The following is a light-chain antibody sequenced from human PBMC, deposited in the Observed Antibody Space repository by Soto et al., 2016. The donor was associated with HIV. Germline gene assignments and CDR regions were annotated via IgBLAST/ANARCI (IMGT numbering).Light chain of an antibody. CDR1: QSISGY. V-gene: IGKV1-39*01. CDR3: QQSYTTPRYT. J-gene: IGKJ2*01. Sequence: DIQMTQSPSSLSASVGDRVTSTCRASQSISGYLNWYQQKPGKAPKLLIYAASSLQSGIPSRFSGSGSGTDFTLTISSLQPEDFATYYCQQSYTTPRYTFGQGTKVQIK. CDR2: AAS.